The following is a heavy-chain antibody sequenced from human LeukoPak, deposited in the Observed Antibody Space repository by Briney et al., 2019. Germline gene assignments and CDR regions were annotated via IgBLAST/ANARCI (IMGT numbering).Heavy chain of an antibody. CDR1: GGSISSSNW. Sequence: SGTLSLTCAVSGGSISSSNWWSWVRQPPGKGLEWIGEIYHSGSTNYNPSLKSRVTISVDKSKNQFSLKLSSVTAADTAVYYCAREGVTTVTTLYFQHWGQGTLVTVSS. CDR3: AREGVTTVTTLYFQH. CDR2: IYHSGST. J-gene: IGHJ1*01. V-gene: IGHV4-4*02. D-gene: IGHD4-17*01.